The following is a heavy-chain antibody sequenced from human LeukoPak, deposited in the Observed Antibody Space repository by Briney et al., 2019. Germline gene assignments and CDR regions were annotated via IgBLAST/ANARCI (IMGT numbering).Heavy chain of an antibody. CDR2: ISSSSSYI. CDR3: ARGITIFGVVDTLDC. D-gene: IGHD3-3*01. J-gene: IGHJ4*02. CDR1: GFTFSSYS. V-gene: IGHV3-21*01. Sequence: GGSLRLSCAASGFTFSSYSMNWVRQAPGKGLEWVSSISSSSSYIYYADSVKGRFTISRDNAKNSLYLQMNSLRAEDTAVYYCARGITIFGVVDTLDCWGQGTLVTVSS.